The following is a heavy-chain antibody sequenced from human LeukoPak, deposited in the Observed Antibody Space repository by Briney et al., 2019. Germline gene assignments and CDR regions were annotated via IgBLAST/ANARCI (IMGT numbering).Heavy chain of an antibody. J-gene: IGHJ1*01. D-gene: IGHD2-2*02. Sequence: GGSLRLSCAASGFTFSSYSMNWVRQAPGKGLEWVSSISSSSSYIYYADSVKGRFTISRDNAKNSLYLQMNSLRAEDTAVYYCAREFGVCSSTSCYIGYFQHWGQGTLVTASS. CDR3: AREFGVCSSTSCYIGYFQH. CDR1: GFTFSSYS. V-gene: IGHV3-21*01. CDR2: ISSSSSYI.